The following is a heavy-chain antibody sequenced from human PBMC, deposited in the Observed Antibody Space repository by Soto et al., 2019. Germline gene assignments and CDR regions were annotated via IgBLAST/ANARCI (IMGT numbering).Heavy chain of an antibody. V-gene: IGHV4-59*01. D-gene: IGHD1-26*01. CDR3: ARDAKVGATSGGYYDYGMDV. Sequence: PSETLSLTSTVSGGSIRSYYWSWIRQPPGKGLEWIGYIYYSGSTNYNPSLKSRVTISVDTSKNQFSLKLSSVTAADTAVYYCARDAKVGATSGGYYDYGMDVWGQGTTVTVSS. CDR2: IYYSGST. CDR1: GGSIRSYY. J-gene: IGHJ6*02.